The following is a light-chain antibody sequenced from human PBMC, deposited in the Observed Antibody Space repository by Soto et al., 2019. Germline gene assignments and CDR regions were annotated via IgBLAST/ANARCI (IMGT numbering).Light chain of an antibody. CDR1: QSVSDN. CDR2: GAS. CDR3: QQYENWPT. J-gene: IGKJ1*01. V-gene: IGKV3D-15*01. Sequence: EIVMTQSPATLSVSPGERATLSCRASQSVSDNLAWYQQKPGQAPRLLIYGASIRATGIPARFSGSGSGTEFTLTISSLQPEDFAIYYCQQYENWPTFGQGAKVEIK.